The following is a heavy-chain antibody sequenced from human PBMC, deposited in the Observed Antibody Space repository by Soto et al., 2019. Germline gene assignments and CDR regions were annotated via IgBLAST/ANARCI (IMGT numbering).Heavy chain of an antibody. CDR1: GFTFSSYS. V-gene: IGHV3-21*01. Sequence: EVQLVESGGGLVKPGGSLRLSCAASGFTFSSYSMNWVRQAPGKGLEWVSSISSSSSYIYYADSVKGRFTISRDNAKNSLYLQMNSLRAEDTAVYYCARTPRIAVASSPYYFDYWGQGTLVTVSS. CDR3: ARTPRIAVASSPYYFDY. D-gene: IGHD6-19*01. J-gene: IGHJ4*02. CDR2: ISSSSSYI.